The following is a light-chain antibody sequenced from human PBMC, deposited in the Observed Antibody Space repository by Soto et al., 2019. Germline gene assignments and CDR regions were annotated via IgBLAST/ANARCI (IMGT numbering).Light chain of an antibody. CDR2: DAS. CDR1: QTISTW. V-gene: IGKV1-5*01. Sequence: DIQMTQSPSTLSASVGDRVTITCRASQTISTWLAWYQQKPGKAPKLLMYDASRLESGVPSTFSGSGSGTEFTFSFSSLQQDAVATYYCQQLCGYWTFGQGTKVQLK. J-gene: IGKJ1*01. CDR3: QQLCGYWT.